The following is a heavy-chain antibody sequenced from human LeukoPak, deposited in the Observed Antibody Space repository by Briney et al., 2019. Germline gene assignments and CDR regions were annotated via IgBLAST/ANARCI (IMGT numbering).Heavy chain of an antibody. J-gene: IGHJ4*02. V-gene: IGHV3-30*18. CDR1: GFTFSSYG. CDR3: AKDYARLVIPDY. CDR2: ISYDGSNK. D-gene: IGHD3-9*01. Sequence: PGGSLRLSCAASGFTFSSYGMHWVRQAPGKGLEWVAVISYDGSNKHYADSVKGRFTISRDNSKNTLYLQMNSLRAEDTAVYYCAKDYARLVIPDYWGQGTLVTVSS.